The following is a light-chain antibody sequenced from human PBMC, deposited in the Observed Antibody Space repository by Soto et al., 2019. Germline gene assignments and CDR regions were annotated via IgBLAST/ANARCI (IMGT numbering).Light chain of an antibody. V-gene: IGLV2-14*01. CDR2: DVT. J-gene: IGLJ1*01. Sequence: QSVLTQPASVSGSPGQSITISCTGTSSDVGGYNFVSWYQQHPGKAPKLMIYDVTNRPSGVSNRFSGYKSGNTASLTISGLQAEDEADYYCLSYSSSTSPYVLGTATKLTVL. CDR1: SSDVGGYNF. CDR3: LSYSSSTSPYV.